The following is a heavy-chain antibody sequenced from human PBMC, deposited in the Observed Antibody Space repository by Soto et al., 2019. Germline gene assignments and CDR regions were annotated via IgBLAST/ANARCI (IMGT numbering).Heavy chain of an antibody. CDR3: AHRFVSEGLDY. CDR1: GFSLSTSGVG. V-gene: IGHV2-5*01. Sequence: QITLKESGPTLVTPTQTLTLTCTFSGFSLSTSGVGVGWIRQPPGKALEWLAIIYWNDEKHCSPSLKNRLTIYKESSKIQVVLTMTIIDPVDTATYYCAHRFVSEGLDYGGQGTLVTVST. J-gene: IGHJ4*02. CDR2: IYWNDEK. D-gene: IGHD3-16*01.